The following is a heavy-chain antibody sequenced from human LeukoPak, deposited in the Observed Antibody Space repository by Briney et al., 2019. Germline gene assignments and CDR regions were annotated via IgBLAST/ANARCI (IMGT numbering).Heavy chain of an antibody. CDR2: IYTSGST. D-gene: IGHD2-2*01. V-gene: IGHV4-4*07. CDR3: ARGAGGIVVVPAANILDWYFDL. J-gene: IGHJ2*01. Sequence: ASETLSLTCTVSGGSISSYYWSWIRQPAGKGLEWIGRIYTSGSTNYNPSLKSRVTMSVDTSKNQFSLKLSSVTAADTAVYYCARGAGGIVVVPAANILDWYFDLWGRGTLVTVSS. CDR1: GGSISSYY.